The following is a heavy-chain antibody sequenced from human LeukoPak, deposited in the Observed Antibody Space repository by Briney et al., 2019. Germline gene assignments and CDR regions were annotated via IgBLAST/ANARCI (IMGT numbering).Heavy chain of an antibody. CDR3: VGGGLLYFDY. CDR2: ITGSGSAI. Sequence: PGGSLRLSCTASGFTFSAFEMNWVRQAPGKGLEWLSYITGSGSAIYYADSVKGRFTISRDNAKNSLYLQMNSLRAEDTAVYYCVGGGLLYFDYWGQGTLVTVSS. V-gene: IGHV3-48*03. J-gene: IGHJ4*02. CDR1: GFTFSAFE. D-gene: IGHD3-10*01.